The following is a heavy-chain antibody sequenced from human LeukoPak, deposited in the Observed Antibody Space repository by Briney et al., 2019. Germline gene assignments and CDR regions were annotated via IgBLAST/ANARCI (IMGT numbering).Heavy chain of an antibody. Sequence: SVKVSCKASGGTFNSYPISWVRQAPGQGLEWMGGIIPIFGTANYAQKFQGRVTITADESTSTAYMELSSLRSEDTAVYYCARGEEYCSSTSCSNWFDPWGQGTLVTVSS. D-gene: IGHD2-2*01. CDR3: ARGEEYCSSTSCSNWFDP. V-gene: IGHV1-69*13. CDR1: GGTFNSYP. CDR2: IIPIFGTA. J-gene: IGHJ5*02.